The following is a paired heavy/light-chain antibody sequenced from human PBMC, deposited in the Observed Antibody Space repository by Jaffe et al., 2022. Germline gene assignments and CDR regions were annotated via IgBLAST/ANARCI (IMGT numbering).Heavy chain of an antibody. Sequence: EVQLVESGGGLVQPGGSLRLSCAASGFTFSSYWMSWVRQAPGKGLEWVANIKQDGSEKYYVDSVKGRFTISRDNAKNSLYLQMNSLRAEDTAVYYCAREGTWGFVVSSWYFSQYYFDYWGQGTLVTVSS. CDR3: AREGTWGFVVSSWYFSQYYFDY. CDR1: GFTFSSYW. J-gene: IGHJ4*02. V-gene: IGHV3-7*05. CDR2: IKQDGSEK. D-gene: IGHD6-13*01.
Light chain of an antibody. Sequence: EIVLTQSPATLSLSPGERATLSCRASQSVSSYLAWYQQKPGQAPRLLIYDASNRATGIPARFSGSGSGTDFTLTISSLEPEDFAVYYCQQLVTFGPGTKVDIK. J-gene: IGKJ3*01. CDR1: QSVSSY. CDR3: QQLVT. V-gene: IGKV3-11*01. CDR2: DAS.